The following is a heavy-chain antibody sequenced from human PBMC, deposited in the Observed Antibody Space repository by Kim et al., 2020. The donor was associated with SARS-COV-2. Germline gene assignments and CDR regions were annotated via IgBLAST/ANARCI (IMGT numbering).Heavy chain of an antibody. CDR2: ISYDGSNK. Sequence: GGSLRLSCAASGFTFSSYAMHWVHQAPGKGLEWVAVISYDGSNKYYADSVKGRFTISRDNSKNTLYLQMNSLRAEDTAVYYCARKVYYYDSSRGYYFDY. CDR3: ARKVYYYDSSRGYYFDY. CDR1: GFTFSSYA. D-gene: IGHD3-22*01. V-gene: IGHV3-30-3*01. J-gene: IGHJ4*01.